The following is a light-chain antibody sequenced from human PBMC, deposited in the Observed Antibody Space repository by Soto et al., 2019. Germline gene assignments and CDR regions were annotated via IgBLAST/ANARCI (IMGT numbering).Light chain of an antibody. CDR2: AAS. V-gene: IGKV1-39*01. J-gene: IGKJ2*01. CDR1: QSTSTY. CDR3: KQSYSTPYT. Sequence: DIQMTQSPSSLSASVGDRIAITCRASQSTSTYLNWYQQKPGKDPKLLVYAASNLQSGVPSRFSGSGSGTDFTHTSNSLQPDDFAAYYCKQSYSTPYTFGQGTKLEIK.